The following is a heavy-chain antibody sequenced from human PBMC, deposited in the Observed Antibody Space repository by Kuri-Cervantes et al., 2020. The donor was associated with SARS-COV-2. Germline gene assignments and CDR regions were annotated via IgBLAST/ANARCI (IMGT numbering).Heavy chain of an antibody. CDR3: AIGGLDCSSTSCYSGYFDY. V-gene: IGHV1-2*02. CDR1: GYTFTGYY. CDR2: ISPNSGGT. D-gene: IGHD2-2*02. Sequence: ASVKVSCKASGYTFTGYYMHWVRQAPGQGLEWMGWISPNSGGTNYAQKFQGRVTMTRDTSISTAYMELSRLRSDDTAVYYCAIGGLDCSSTSCYSGYFDYWGQGTLVTVSS. J-gene: IGHJ4*02.